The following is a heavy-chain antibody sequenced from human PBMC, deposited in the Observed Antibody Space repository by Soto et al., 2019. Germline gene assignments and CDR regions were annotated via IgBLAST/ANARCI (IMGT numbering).Heavy chain of an antibody. D-gene: IGHD4-17*01. CDR3: ARDREFTVSIIDH. CDR2: ITSSGAYI. J-gene: IGHJ4*02. CDR1: GFTFNSSS. V-gene: IGHV3-21*01. Sequence: EVQLVESGGGLVKPGGSLRLSCAASGFTFNSSSMNWVRQAQGKWLEWVSSITSSGAYIYYADSVKGRFTISRDNAKNSLYLQVNSLRVEDTAVYYCARDREFTVSIIDHWFQGTLVTVSS.